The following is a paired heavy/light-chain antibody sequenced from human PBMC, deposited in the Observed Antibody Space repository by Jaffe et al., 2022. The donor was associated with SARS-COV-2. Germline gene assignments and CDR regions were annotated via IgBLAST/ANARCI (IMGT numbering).Heavy chain of an antibody. CDR2: TSSSGTTI. CDR3: ARTGSRYGSDAFDI. Sequence: QVQLVESGGGLVKPGGSLRLSCAVSGFTFSDYHVTWVRQAPGKGLEWISYTSSSGTTIYNDDSVKGRFTISRDNAKNSLFLQMNSLRVEDTAVYYCARTGSRYGSDAFDIWGQGTMVTVSS. CDR1: GFTFSDYH. V-gene: IGHV3-11*01. J-gene: IGHJ3*02. D-gene: IGHD2-2*01.
Light chain of an antibody. CDR3: STWDDSLHGVI. J-gene: IGLJ2*01. V-gene: IGLV1-44*01. CDR2: STN. CDR1: NSNIGRNP. Sequence: QSVLTQPPSASGTPGQRVSISCSGSNSNIGRNPVIWYQQLPGTAPKLLIYSTNQRPSGVPDRFSASKSGTSASLAISGLQSEDEADYFCSTWDDSLHGVIFGGGTKLTVL.